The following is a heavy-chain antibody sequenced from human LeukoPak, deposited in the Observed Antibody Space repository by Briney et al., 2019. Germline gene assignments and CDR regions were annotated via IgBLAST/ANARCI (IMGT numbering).Heavy chain of an antibody. CDR3: ARVRGAWADD. D-gene: IGHD3-10*01. CDR1: GGSISSYY. CDR2: INHSGST. Sequence: SETLSLTCTVSGGSISSYYWSWIRQPPGKGLEWIGEINHSGSTNYNPSLKSRVTISVDASKNQFSLKLSSVTAADTAVYYCARVRGAWADDWGQGTLVTVSS. J-gene: IGHJ4*02. V-gene: IGHV4-34*01.